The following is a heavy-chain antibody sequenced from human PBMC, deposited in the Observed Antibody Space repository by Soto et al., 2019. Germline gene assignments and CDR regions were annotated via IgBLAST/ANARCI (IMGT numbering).Heavy chain of an antibody. Sequence: SVKVSCKASGGTFSSYAISWVRQAPGQGLEWMGGIIPIFGTANYAQKFQGRVTITADESTSTAYMELSSLRSEDTAVYYCARGCETYYYDSSGYYPWFDPWGQGTLVTSPQ. D-gene: IGHD3-22*01. J-gene: IGHJ5*02. CDR2: IIPIFGTA. CDR1: GGTFSSYA. V-gene: IGHV1-69*13. CDR3: ARGCETYYYDSSGYYPWFDP.